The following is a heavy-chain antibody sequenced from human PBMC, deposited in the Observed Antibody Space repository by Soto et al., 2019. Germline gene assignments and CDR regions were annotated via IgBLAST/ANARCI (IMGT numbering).Heavy chain of an antibody. CDR3: ARRYGDPSSSAGFDY. CDR2: ISGYKGKT. CDR1: GYTFTSYS. J-gene: IGHJ4*02. V-gene: IGHV1-18*01. D-gene: IGHD4-17*01. Sequence: QVHLVQSGAEVKKPGASVKVSCKASGYTFTSYSISWVRQVPGQGLEWMGWISGYKGKTNYAQKLQGRVTVTTDTSTNTVYVELRSLRSDDTAVYYCARRYGDPSSSAGFDYWGQGTLVTVSS.